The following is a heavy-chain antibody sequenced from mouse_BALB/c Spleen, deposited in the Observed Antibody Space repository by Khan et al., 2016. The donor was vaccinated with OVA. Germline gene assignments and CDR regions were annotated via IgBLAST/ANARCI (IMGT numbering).Heavy chain of an antibody. D-gene: IGHD1-1*02. J-gene: IGHJ3*01. CDR1: GYTFISYY. V-gene: IGHV1S81*02. Sequence: QVQLKQSGAELVKPGASVKLSCKASGYTFISYYMYWVKQRPGLGLEWIGGINPSDGGTNFNEKFKSKATLTVDKSSSTAYMQLSSLTSEDSAVDYCTRSGWAAFAYWGQGTLVTVSA. CDR3: TRSGWAAFAY. CDR2: INPSDGGT.